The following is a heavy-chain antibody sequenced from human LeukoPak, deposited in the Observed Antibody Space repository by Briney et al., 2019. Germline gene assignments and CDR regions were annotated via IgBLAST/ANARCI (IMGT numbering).Heavy chain of an antibody. J-gene: IGHJ3*02. CDR3: ARAPGYQLLYHAFDI. CDR1: GYSFTSYW. Sequence: GESLKISCKGSGYSFTSYWIGWVRQMPGKGLEWMGIIYPGDSDTRYSPSFQGQVTISADKSISTAYLQWSSLKASDTAMYYCARAPGYQLLYHAFDIWGQGTMVTVSP. D-gene: IGHD2-2*02. V-gene: IGHV5-51*01. CDR2: IYPGDSDT.